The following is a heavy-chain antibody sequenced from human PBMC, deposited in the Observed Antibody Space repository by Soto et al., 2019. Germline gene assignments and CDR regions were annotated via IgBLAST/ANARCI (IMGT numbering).Heavy chain of an antibody. CDR3: ARIPVDTYMINWFDP. Sequence: SETLSLTYTVSGGSVSSGDYYWSWIRQPPGKGLEWIGYIYYSGSTNYNPSLKSRVSISLDTSKNQFSLRLTSVTAADTAVYYCARIPVDTYMINWFDPWGQGTLVTVSS. CDR2: IYYSGST. V-gene: IGHV4-61*08. J-gene: IGHJ5*02. D-gene: IGHD5-18*01. CDR1: GGSVSSGDYY.